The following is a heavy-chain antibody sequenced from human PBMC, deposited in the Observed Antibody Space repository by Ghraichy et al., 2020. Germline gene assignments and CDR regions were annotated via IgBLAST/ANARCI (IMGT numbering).Heavy chain of an antibody. Sequence: GGSLRLSCAVSGFTFSSYDMHWVRQATGKGLEWVSAIGTAGDTYYPGSVKGRFTISRENAKNSLYLQMNSLRAGDTAVYYCARGGCSGGSCFRGWFDPWGQGTLVTVSS. D-gene: IGHD2-15*01. CDR2: IGTAGDT. CDR3: ARGGCSGGSCFRGWFDP. CDR1: GFTFSSYD. J-gene: IGHJ5*02. V-gene: IGHV3-13*04.